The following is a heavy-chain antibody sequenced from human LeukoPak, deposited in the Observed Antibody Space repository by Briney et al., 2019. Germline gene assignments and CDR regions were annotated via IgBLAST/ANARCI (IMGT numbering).Heavy chain of an antibody. D-gene: IGHD3-22*01. Sequence: PGGSLRLSCVASGFGFSSDWMTWVRQAPGKGPEWVANIKEDGSATHYADSVKGRFIISRDNAKNSLYLQMNSLRVEDTAVYFCARDHNDGYNFYWGQGAVVTVSS. V-gene: IGHV3-7*01. CDR2: IKEDGSAT. J-gene: IGHJ4*02. CDR3: ARDHNDGYNFY. CDR1: GFGFSSDW.